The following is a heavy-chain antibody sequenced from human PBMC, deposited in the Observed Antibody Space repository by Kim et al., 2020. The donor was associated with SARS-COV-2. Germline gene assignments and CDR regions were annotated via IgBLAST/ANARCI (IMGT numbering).Heavy chain of an antibody. CDR1: GFTFSSYS. J-gene: IGHJ2*01. Sequence: GGSLRLSCAASGFTFSSYSMNWVRQAPGKGLEWVSSISSSSSYIYYADSVKGRFTISRDNAKNSLYLQMNSLRAEDTAVYYCARDTGGSYYSGGRYFDLWGRGTLVTVSS. CDR2: ISSSSSYI. V-gene: IGHV3-21*01. CDR3: ARDTGGSYYSGGRYFDL. D-gene: IGHD1-26*01.